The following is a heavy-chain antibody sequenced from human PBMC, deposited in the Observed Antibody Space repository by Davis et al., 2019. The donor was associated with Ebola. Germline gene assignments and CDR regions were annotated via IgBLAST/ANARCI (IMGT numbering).Heavy chain of an antibody. CDR2: ISSSSSYI. V-gene: IGHV3-21*01. Sequence: PGGSLRLSCAASGFTFSSFTMNWVRQAPGKGLEWVSSISSSSSYIYYADSVKGRFTISRDNAKNSLYLQMNSLRAEDTAVYYCARALGYCSGGSCFNDAFDIWGQGTMVTVSS. CDR1: GFTFSSFT. J-gene: IGHJ3*02. CDR3: ARALGYCSGGSCFNDAFDI. D-gene: IGHD2-15*01.